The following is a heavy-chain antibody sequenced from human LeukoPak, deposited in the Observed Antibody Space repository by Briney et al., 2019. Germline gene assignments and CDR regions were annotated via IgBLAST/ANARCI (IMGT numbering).Heavy chain of an antibody. CDR2: IIPIFGTA. J-gene: IGHJ4*02. V-gene: IGHV1-69*06. Sequence: ASVKVSCKASGGTFSSYAISWVRQAPGQGLEWMGGIIPIFGTANYAQKFQGRVTITADKSTSTAYMELSSLRSEDTAGYYCARDGPISGTTGGGFDYWGQGTLVTVSS. D-gene: IGHD1-20*01. CDR3: ARDGPISGTTGGGFDY. CDR1: GGTFSSYA.